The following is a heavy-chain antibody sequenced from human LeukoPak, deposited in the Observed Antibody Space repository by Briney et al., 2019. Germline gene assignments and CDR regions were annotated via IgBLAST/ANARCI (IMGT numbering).Heavy chain of an antibody. V-gene: IGHV3-33*06. CDR3: AKSVVVAAHLDY. Sequence: GGSLRLSCAASGFTFSSYGMHWVRQAPGKGLEWVAVIWYDGSNKYYADSVKGRFTISRDNSKNTLYLQMNSLRAEDTAVYYCAKSVVVAAHLDYWGQGTPVTVSS. CDR2: IWYDGSNK. CDR1: GFTFSSYG. J-gene: IGHJ4*02. D-gene: IGHD2-15*01.